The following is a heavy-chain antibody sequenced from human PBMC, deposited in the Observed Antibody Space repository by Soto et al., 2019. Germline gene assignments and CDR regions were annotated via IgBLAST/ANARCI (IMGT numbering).Heavy chain of an antibody. Sequence: GGSLRLSCAASGFTFSSYSMNWVRQAPGKGLEWVSYISSSSSTIYYADSVKGRFTISRDNAKNSLYLQMNSLRDEDTAVYYCARDPYSSCRYQTDYWGQGTLVADSS. V-gene: IGHV3-48*02. CDR1: GFTFSSYS. CDR2: ISSSSSTI. J-gene: IGHJ4*02. D-gene: IGHD6-19*01. CDR3: ARDPYSSCRYQTDY.